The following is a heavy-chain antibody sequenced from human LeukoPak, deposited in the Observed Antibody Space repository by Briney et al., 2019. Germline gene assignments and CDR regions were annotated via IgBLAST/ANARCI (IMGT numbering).Heavy chain of an antibody. V-gene: IGHV1-46*01. Sequence: GASVKVSCKAAGDTFTSYYMHLVRQAPGQGLEWMGIINPSGGSTSYAQKFQGRVTMTRDTSTSTVYMELSSLRSEDTAVYYCAILSSGWPRDYFDYGGQGTLVTVS. CDR1: GDTFTSYY. J-gene: IGHJ4*02. CDR2: INPSGGST. CDR3: AILSSGWPRDYFDY. D-gene: IGHD6-19*01.